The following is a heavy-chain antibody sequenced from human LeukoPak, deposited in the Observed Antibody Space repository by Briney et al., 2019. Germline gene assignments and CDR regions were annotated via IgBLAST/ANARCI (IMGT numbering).Heavy chain of an antibody. D-gene: IGHD6-13*01. V-gene: IGHV3-33*01. Sequence: GGSLRLSCAASGFTFSSYGMQWVRQAPGKGLEWVAVIWYDGSNKNCADSVKGRFTISRDNPKNTLYLQMNSLRAEDTAVYYCARDEQQLVRARGMDVWGRGTTVIVSS. J-gene: IGHJ6*02. CDR2: IWYDGSNK. CDR3: ARDEQQLVRARGMDV. CDR1: GFTFSSYG.